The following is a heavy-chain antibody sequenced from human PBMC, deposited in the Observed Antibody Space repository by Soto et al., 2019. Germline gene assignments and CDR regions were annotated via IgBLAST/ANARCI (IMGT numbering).Heavy chain of an antibody. J-gene: IGHJ6*02. CDR3: AREGIAAPWQSYGMDV. V-gene: IGHV3-66*01. Sequence: PGGSLRLACAASGFTVSSNYMSWARQAPGKGLEWVSVIYSGGSTYYADSVKGRFTISRDNSKNTLYLQMNSLRAEDTAVYYCAREGIAAPWQSYGMDVWGQGTTVTVSS. D-gene: IGHD6-13*01. CDR2: IYSGGST. CDR1: GFTVSSNY.